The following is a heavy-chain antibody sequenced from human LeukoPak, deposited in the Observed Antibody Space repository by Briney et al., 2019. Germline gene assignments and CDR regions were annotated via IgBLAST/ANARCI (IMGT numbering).Heavy chain of an antibody. Sequence: GGSLRLSCAASGFAFSSYDMHWVRQATGKGLEWVSAIGTAGDTYYPGSVKGRFTISRENAKNSLYLQMNSLRAGDTAVYYCARALSPSQQYGDYYFDYWGQGTLVTVSS. D-gene: IGHD4-17*01. CDR1: GFAFSSYD. V-gene: IGHV3-13*01. J-gene: IGHJ4*02. CDR3: ARALSPSQQYGDYYFDY. CDR2: IGTAGDT.